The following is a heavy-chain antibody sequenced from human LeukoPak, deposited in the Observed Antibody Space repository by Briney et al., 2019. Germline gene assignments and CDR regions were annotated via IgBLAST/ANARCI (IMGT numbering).Heavy chain of an antibody. CDR1: GGSIDTYY. D-gene: IGHD1-1*01. CDR3: ARTGTLGYYYYGLDV. CDR2: IYYTGNT. V-gene: IGHV4-59*01. J-gene: IGHJ6*02. Sequence: PSETLSLTCIVSGGSIDTYYWTWIRQPPGKGLEWIGYIYYTGNTNYNPSLKSRVSISVDTSKNQFSLELNSVTAADTAVYYCARTGTLGYYYYGLDVWGQGTTVTVSS.